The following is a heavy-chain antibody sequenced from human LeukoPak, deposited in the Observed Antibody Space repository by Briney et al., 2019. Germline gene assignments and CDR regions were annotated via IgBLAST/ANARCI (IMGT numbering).Heavy chain of an antibody. V-gene: IGHV1-18*01. D-gene: IGHD2-2*01. CDR2: ISAYNGNT. CDR3: ARVPPLTSTSSLSDWFDP. J-gene: IGHJ5*02. CDR1: GYTFTSYG. Sequence: ASVKVSCKASGYTFTSYGISWVRQAPGQGLEWMGWISAYNGNTNYAQKLQGRVTMTTDTSTSTAYMELRSLRSDDTAVYYCARVPPLTSTSSLSDWFDPWGQGTLVTVSS.